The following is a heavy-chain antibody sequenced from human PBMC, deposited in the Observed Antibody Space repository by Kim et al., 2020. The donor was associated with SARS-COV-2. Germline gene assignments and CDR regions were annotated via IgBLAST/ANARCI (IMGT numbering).Heavy chain of an antibody. D-gene: IGHD3-9*01. CDR2: ISSSRSNI. V-gene: IGHV3-21*01. Sequence: GGSLRLSCAASGFTFSSYSMNWVRQAPGKGLEWVSSISSSRSNIYYADSVKGRFTISRDNSKNTLYLQMNSLRAEDTAVYYCARGLRRYFDWCLRADCYDTSKFDYSGHETLLTLSS. J-gene: IGHJ4*03. CDR3: ARGLRRYFDWCLRADCYDTSKFDY. CDR1: GFTFSSYS.